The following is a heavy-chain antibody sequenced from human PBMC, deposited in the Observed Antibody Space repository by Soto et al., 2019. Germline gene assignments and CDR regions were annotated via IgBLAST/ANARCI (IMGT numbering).Heavy chain of an antibody. CDR3: AREASVLIPAARPSRFDS. D-gene: IGHD2-2*01. J-gene: IGHJ4*02. Sequence: ASVEVSCEGFGYSFMKFGFNWVRQAPGQGLEWVGWISPYSGYTHSAQKFHGRLTLTTDTAATTAYMELRILRSAETALYYCAREASVLIPAARPSRFDSWGQGTLVTVSS. CDR2: ISPYSGYT. V-gene: IGHV1-18*01. CDR1: GYSFMKFG.